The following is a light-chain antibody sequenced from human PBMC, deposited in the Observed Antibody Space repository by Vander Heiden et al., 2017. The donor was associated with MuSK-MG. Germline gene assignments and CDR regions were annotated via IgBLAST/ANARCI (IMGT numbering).Light chain of an antibody. J-gene: IGKJ4*01. Sequence: VLPQSPAPLSLSPGERATLSCRARQSVSSYLAWYQQKPGQAPRLLIYDASNRATGIPARFSGSGCGTDFTLTISSREPEDFAVYYCQQRNYGPPVLTFGGGTKVEIK. CDR1: QSVSSY. CDR2: DAS. V-gene: IGKV3-11*01. CDR3: QQRNYGPPVLT.